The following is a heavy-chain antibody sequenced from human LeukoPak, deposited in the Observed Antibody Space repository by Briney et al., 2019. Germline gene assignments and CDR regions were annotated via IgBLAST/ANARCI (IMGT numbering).Heavy chain of an antibody. CDR3: ARSRNYDSRGYYVRYVFDI. J-gene: IGHJ3*02. CDR2: IYYSGST. D-gene: IGHD3-22*01. CDR1: GGSISSYY. Sequence: PSETLSLTCTVSGGSISSYYWSWIRQPPGKGLEWIGYIYYSGSTNYNPSLKSRVTISVDTSKNQFSLKLSSVTAADTAVYYCARSRNYDSRGYYVRYVFDIWGQGTMVTVSS. V-gene: IGHV4-59*01.